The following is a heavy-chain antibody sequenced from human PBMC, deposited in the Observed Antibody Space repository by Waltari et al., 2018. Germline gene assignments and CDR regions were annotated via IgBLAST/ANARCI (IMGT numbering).Heavy chain of an antibody. V-gene: IGHV3-33*08. D-gene: IGHD1-26*01. Sequence: QVQLVESGGGVVQPGRSLRLSCAASGFTFSSYGMHWVRQAPGKGLEWVAVIWYDGSNKYYADSVKGRFTISRDNSKNTLYLQMNSLRAEDTAMYYCAKNGRGSYYFDYWGQGTLVTVSS. CDR1: GFTFSSYG. CDR3: AKNGRGSYYFDY. CDR2: IWYDGSNK. J-gene: IGHJ4*02.